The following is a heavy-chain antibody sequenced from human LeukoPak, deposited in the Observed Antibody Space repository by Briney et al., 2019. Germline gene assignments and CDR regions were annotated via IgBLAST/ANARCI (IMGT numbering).Heavy chain of an antibody. J-gene: IGHJ5*02. CDR2: IYTSGST. V-gene: IGHV4-4*07. D-gene: IGHD2-2*01. CDR1: GDSISTYY. Sequence: TPSETLSLTCTVSGDSISTYYWSWIRQPAGKGLEWIGRIYTSGSTNYNPSLKSRVTMSVDTSKNQFSLKLSSVTAADTAVYYCARDPYRDNWFDPWGQGTLVTVSS. CDR3: ARDPYRDNWFDP.